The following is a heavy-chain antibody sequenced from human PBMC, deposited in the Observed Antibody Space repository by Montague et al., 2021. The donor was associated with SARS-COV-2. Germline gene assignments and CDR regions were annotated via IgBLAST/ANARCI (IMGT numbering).Heavy chain of an antibody. Sequence: SETLSLTCTVSGASITPNYYWAWIRQPPGKGLEWIGNIYHSGTTFINPSLKSRVTISVDTSKNQFSLSLTSLTAADTAVYYCARPLGRGVPKALDVWGQGAMVIVSS. CDR3: ARPLGRGVPKALDV. J-gene: IGHJ3*01. D-gene: IGHD3-10*01. CDR1: GASITPNYY. CDR2: IYHSGTT. V-gene: IGHV4-39*01.